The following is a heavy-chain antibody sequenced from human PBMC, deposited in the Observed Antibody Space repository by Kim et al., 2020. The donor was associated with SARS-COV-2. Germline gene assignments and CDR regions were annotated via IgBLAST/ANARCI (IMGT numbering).Heavy chain of an antibody. CDR1: GYTFTSYA. Sequence: ASVKVSCKASGYTFTSYAMHWVRQAPGQRLEWMGWINAGNGNTKYSQKFQGRVTITRDTSASTAYMELSSLRSEDTAVYYCAREGDIVVVPAAPYNWFDPWGQGTLVTVSS. J-gene: IGHJ5*02. CDR2: INAGNGNT. D-gene: IGHD2-2*01. V-gene: IGHV1-3*01. CDR3: AREGDIVVVPAAPYNWFDP.